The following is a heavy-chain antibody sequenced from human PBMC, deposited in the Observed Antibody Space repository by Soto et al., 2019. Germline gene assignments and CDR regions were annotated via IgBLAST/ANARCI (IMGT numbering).Heavy chain of an antibody. CDR3: AKDPSPQPIPAVTPGWFDP. V-gene: IGHV4-31*03. CDR2: IYFTGKT. J-gene: IGHJ5*02. CDR1: GDSIRDGGYY. D-gene: IGHD4-4*01. Sequence: ANLQESGPGLVKPSETLSLTCTASGDSIRDGGYYWAWIRQRPGKGLEWMGYIYFTGKTNYNPSLENRLTMSVDMSRRQLYLRLTSVTAADTAVYFCAKDPSPQPIPAVTPGWFDPWGQGIAVTVSS.